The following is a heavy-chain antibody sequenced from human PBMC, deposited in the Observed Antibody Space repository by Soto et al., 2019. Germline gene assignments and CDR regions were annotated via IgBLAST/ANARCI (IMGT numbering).Heavy chain of an antibody. J-gene: IGHJ4*02. CDR2: GYYTGTT. V-gene: IGHV4-59*07. Sequence: QVHLQESGPGLVKPSDTLSLTCTVSGASITGYYWSWIRQPPGKGLEWIGYGYYTGTTNYSPSLRSRVTISVVPPKKQSSLSLNSVTATDTAVYYCARGRRWDGGGWGFDYWGQGALVSVSS. D-gene: IGHD1-26*01. CDR1: GASITGYY. CDR3: ARGRRWDGGGWGFDY.